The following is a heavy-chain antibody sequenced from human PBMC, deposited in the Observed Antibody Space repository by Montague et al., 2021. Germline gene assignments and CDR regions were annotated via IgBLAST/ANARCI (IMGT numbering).Heavy chain of an antibody. CDR3: TTRGGLLRGWKLDY. Sequence: SETLSLTFAVSGDSVSSTNWWSWVRPPPGKGLEWFGEIHHSGTTNYNPSLKSRVSVSLDKSKNQFSLKLSSVTAADTAVYYCTTRGGLLRGWKLDYWVQGILVTVSS. J-gene: IGHJ4*02. D-gene: IGHD1-1*01. V-gene: IGHV4-4*02. CDR1: GDSVSSTNW. CDR2: IHHSGTT.